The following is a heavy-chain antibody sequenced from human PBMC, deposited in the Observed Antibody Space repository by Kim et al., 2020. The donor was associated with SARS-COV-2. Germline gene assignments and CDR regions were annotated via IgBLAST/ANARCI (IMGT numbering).Heavy chain of an antibody. Sequence: GGSLRLSCAASGFTFSDYYMSWIRQAPGKGLEWVSYISSSSSYTNYADSVKGRFTISRDNAKNSLYLQMNSLRAEDTAVYYCARRTYYYGSGTDSGAFDIWGQGTMVTVSS. J-gene: IGHJ3*02. D-gene: IGHD3-10*01. CDR2: ISSSSSYT. CDR1: GFTFSDYY. V-gene: IGHV3-11*03. CDR3: ARRTYYYGSGTDSGAFDI.